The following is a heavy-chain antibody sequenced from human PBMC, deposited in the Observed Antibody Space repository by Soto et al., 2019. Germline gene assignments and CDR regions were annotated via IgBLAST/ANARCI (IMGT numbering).Heavy chain of an antibody. Sequence: QITVKESGPTLVKPTQTLTLTCAFSGFSLNISGVGVGWIRQPPGKALEWLALIYWDDDKRYSPSLKNRLTTTKVTSKNHVVLTMTNMDPVDTATYYCAHSTMVRGFAWFDPWGQGTLVTVSS. V-gene: IGHV2-5*02. D-gene: IGHD3-10*01. CDR1: GFSLNISGVG. J-gene: IGHJ5*02. CDR3: AHSTMVRGFAWFDP. CDR2: IYWDDDK.